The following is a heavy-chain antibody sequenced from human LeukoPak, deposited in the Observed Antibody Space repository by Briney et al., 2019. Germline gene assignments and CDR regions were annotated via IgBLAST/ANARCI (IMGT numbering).Heavy chain of an antibody. Sequence: GGSLRLSCAASGFTFSSYAMSWVRQAPGKVLEWVSAISGSGGSTYYADSVKGRFTISRHNSKNTLYLQMNSLRAEDTAVYYCAKDPFVYDFWSGYTKPRYYFDYWGQGTLVTVSS. V-gene: IGHV3-23*01. CDR1: GFTFSSYA. CDR3: AKDPFVYDFWSGYTKPRYYFDY. D-gene: IGHD3-3*01. J-gene: IGHJ4*02. CDR2: ISGSGGST.